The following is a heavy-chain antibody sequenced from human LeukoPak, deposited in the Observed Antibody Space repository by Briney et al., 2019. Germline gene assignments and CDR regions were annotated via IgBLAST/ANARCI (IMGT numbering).Heavy chain of an antibody. Sequence: SQTLSLTCGISGDSVSRNSVAWHWIRQSQSRGLEWLGRTYYRSKWFINYAPSVKSRIIINPDTPMNQVSLQLNSVTPEDTAAYYCTRSDCSSGRCPGFDNWGQGTLVTVPS. J-gene: IGHJ4*02. D-gene: IGHD2-15*01. CDR1: GDSVSRNSVA. CDR2: TYYRSKWFI. CDR3: TRSDCSSGRCPGFDN. V-gene: IGHV6-1*01.